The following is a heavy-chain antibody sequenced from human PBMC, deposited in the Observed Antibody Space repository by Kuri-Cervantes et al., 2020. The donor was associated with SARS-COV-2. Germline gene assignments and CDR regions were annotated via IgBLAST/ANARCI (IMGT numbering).Heavy chain of an antibody. V-gene: IGHV3-66*04. CDR3: ARQNTIFGVVITDAFDI. J-gene: IGHJ3*02. CDR2: IYSGGST. CDR1: GFTFSSYA. D-gene: IGHD3-3*01. Sequence: GESLKISCAASGFTFSSYAMHWVRQAPGKGLEWVSVIYSGGSTYYADSVKGRFTISRDNSKNTLYLQMNSLRAEDTAVYYCARQNTIFGVVITDAFDIWGQGTMVTVSS.